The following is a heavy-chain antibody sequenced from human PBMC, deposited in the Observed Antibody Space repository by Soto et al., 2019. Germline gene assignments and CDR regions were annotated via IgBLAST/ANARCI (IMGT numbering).Heavy chain of an antibody. Sequence: QVQLVESGGGVVQPGRSLRLSCAASGFTFSSYARHCVRQAPGKGQEWVAARSYDGSNKYYADSVKGRFTISRDNSKNTLYLQMNSLRAEDTAVYYCARMASFYCSGGSCYPTYGMDVWGQGTTVTVSS. CDR1: GFTFSSYA. V-gene: IGHV3-30-3*01. CDR2: RSYDGSNK. CDR3: ARMASFYCSGGSCYPTYGMDV. D-gene: IGHD2-15*01. J-gene: IGHJ6*02.